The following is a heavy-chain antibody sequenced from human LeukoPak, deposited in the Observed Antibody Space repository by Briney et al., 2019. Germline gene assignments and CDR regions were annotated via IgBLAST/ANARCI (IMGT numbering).Heavy chain of an antibody. CDR3: ARASGVGFDY. CDR1: GFTFSSYE. CDR2: ISSSGSTI. J-gene: IGHJ4*02. Sequence: PGGSLRLSCAASGFTFSSYEMNWVRQAPGKWLEWVSYISSSGSTIYYADSVKGRFTISRDNAKNSLYLQMNSLRAEDTAVYYCARASGVGFDYWGQGTLVTVSS. V-gene: IGHV3-48*03. D-gene: IGHD3-10*01.